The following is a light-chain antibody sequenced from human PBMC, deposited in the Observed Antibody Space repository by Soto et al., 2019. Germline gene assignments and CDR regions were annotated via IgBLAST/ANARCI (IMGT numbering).Light chain of an antibody. V-gene: IGKV3-20*01. CDR2: GAS. CDR1: QSVSSSY. J-gene: IGKJ1*01. Sequence: EIVLTQSPGTLSLSPGERATLSCRASQSVSSSYLAWYQQKPGQAPRLLIYGASSRATGIPDRFSGSGSGTDFTLTISRLGPEDFAVYYCQQYGSSRWTFGQATKLDIK. CDR3: QQYGSSRWT.